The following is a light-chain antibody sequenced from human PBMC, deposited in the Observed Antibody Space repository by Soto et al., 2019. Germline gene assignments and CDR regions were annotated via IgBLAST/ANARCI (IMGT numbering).Light chain of an antibody. CDR2: GGS. CDR3: QQYNNWPPWT. V-gene: IGKV3-15*01. J-gene: IGKJ1*01. Sequence: IVLPKSQGTLSLSPGERATLSCRASQSVSSNLAWYQQKPGQAPRLLIYGGSTRATGIPARLSGSGSGTEFTLTISSRQSEDFAVYYCQQYNNWPPWTFGQGTKVDI. CDR1: QSVSSN.